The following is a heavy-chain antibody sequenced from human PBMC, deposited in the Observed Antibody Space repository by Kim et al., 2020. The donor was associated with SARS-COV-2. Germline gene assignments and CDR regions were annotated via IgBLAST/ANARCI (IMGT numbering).Heavy chain of an antibody. CDR1: GFTFSSYA. CDR2: ISYDGSNK. D-gene: IGHD2-2*01. CDR3: ARAEYQLQSYFDY. J-gene: IGHJ4*02. Sequence: GGSLRLSCAASGFTFSSYAMHWVRQAPGKGLEWVAVISYDGSNKYYADSVKGRFTISRDNSKNTLYLQMNSLRAEDTAVYYCARAEYQLQSYFDYWGQGTLVTVSS. V-gene: IGHV3-30*04.